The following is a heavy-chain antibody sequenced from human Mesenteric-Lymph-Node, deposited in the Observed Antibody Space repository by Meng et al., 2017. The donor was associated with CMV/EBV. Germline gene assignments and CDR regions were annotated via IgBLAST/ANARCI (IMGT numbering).Heavy chain of an antibody. CDR2: IYYSGST. CDR1: GGSISSYY. Sequence: SETLSLTCTVSGGSISSYYWSWIRQPPGKGLEWIGYIYYSGSTNYNPSLKSRVTISVDTSKNQFSLKLSSVTAADTAVYYCARSYDFWCPGVFDPWGQGTLVTVSS. CDR3: ARSYDFWCPGVFDP. D-gene: IGHD3-3*01. J-gene: IGHJ5*02. V-gene: IGHV4-59*01.